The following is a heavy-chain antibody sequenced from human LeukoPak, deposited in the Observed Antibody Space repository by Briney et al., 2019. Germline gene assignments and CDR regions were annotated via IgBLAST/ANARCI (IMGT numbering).Heavy chain of an antibody. CDR3: ARRKRYYYGSGTRGRNWFDP. Sequence: SETLSPTCAVYGGSFSGYYGSWIRQPPGKGLEWIGEINHSGSTNYNPSLKSRVTISVDTSKNQFSLKLSSVTAADTAVYYCARRKRYYYGSGTRGRNWFDPWGQGTLVTVSS. CDR1: GGSFSGYY. J-gene: IGHJ5*02. CDR2: INHSGST. V-gene: IGHV4-34*01. D-gene: IGHD3-10*01.